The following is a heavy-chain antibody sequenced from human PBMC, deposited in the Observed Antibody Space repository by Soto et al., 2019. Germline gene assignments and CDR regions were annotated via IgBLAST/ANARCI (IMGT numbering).Heavy chain of an antibody. CDR1: GFTFSSYS. V-gene: IGHV3-48*01. CDR3: XXXXXXXXXXXXXFDL. Sequence: EVQLVESGGGLVQPGGSLRLSCAASGFTFSSYSMNWVRQAPGKGLEWVSYISSSSSTIYYADSVKGRFTISRDNAKXXXXXXXXXXXXXXXXXXXXXXXXXXXXXXXXXFDLWGRGTLVTVSS. J-gene: IGHJ2*01. CDR2: ISSSSSTI.